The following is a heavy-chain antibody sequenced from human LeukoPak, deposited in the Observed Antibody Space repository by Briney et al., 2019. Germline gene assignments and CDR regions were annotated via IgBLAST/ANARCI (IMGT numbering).Heavy chain of an antibody. Sequence: QPGGSLRHSCAASGFTFSSYWMSWVRQAPGKGLEWVANIKQDGSEKYYVDSVKGRFTISRDNAKNSLYLQMNSLRAEDTAVYYCARDDCSSISCYHNWFDPWGQGTLVTVSS. J-gene: IGHJ5*02. CDR1: GFTFSSYW. V-gene: IGHV3-7*01. CDR2: IKQDGSEK. CDR3: ARDDCSSISCYHNWFDP. D-gene: IGHD2-2*01.